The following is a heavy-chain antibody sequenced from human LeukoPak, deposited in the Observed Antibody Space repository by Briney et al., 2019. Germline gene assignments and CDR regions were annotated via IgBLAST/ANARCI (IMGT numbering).Heavy chain of an antibody. J-gene: IGHJ4*02. CDR3: AREGGGSGWPDY. CDR1: GYTFTSYG. D-gene: IGHD6-19*01. Sequence: VASLKVSCKASGYTFTSYGISWVRQAPGQGLEWMGWSSAYNSNTYYAQRLQGRLTMTTDTSTSTAYMELRSLTSDDTAVYYCAREGGGSGWPDYWGQGTLVTVSS. CDR2: SSAYNSNT. V-gene: IGHV1-18*01.